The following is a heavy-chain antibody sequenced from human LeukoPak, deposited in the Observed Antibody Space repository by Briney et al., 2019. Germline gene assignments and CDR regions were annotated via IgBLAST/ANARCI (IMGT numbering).Heavy chain of an antibody. CDR1: RGSISTYY. CDR3: ARRQTFADSTSWYDTFDI. Sequence: SETLSLTCTDSRGSISTYYWSWIRQPPGKGLEFIAYIYRSGIINYNPSLQSRVTMSVDTSENRFSLNLSSMTAADTAVYYCARRQTFADSTSWYDTFDIWGQGTMVTVSS. D-gene: IGHD2/OR15-2a*01. J-gene: IGHJ3*02. CDR2: IYRSGII. V-gene: IGHV4-59*08.